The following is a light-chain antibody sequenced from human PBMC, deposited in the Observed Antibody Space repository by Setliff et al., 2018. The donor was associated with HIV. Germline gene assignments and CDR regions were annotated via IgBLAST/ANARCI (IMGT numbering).Light chain of an antibody. CDR3: CSYAGTYTWV. V-gene: IGLV2-11*01. CDR2: DVT. CDR1: SSDVGDYNY. J-gene: IGLJ3*02. Sequence: QSALTQPASVSGSPGQSVTISCTGTSSDVGDYNYVSWYQHHPGKAPKVMIYDVTKRPSGVPDRFPGSKSGNTAYLTISGLQAEDEADYYCCSYAGTYTWVFGGGTKVTVL.